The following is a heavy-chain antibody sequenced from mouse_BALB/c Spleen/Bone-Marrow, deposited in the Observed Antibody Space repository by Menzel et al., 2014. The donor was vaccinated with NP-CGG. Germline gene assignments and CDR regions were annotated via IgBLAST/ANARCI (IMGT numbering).Heavy chain of an antibody. V-gene: IGHV5-9-4*01. D-gene: IGHD2-2*01. Sequence: EVHLVESGGGLVKPGGSLKLSCAASGFTFSSYAMSWVRQSPEKRLEWVAEISSGGSYTYYPDTVTGRFTISRDNAKNTLCLEMSSLRSEDTAMYYCAREGHDGQMDYWGQGTSVTVSS. CDR2: ISSGGSYT. CDR1: GFTFSSYA. CDR3: AREGHDGQMDY. J-gene: IGHJ4*01.